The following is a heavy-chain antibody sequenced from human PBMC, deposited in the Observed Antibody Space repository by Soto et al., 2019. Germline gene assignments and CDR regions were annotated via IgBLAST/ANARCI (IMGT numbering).Heavy chain of an antibody. D-gene: IGHD6-13*01. CDR2: IIPIFGTA. Sequence: QVQLVQSGAEVKKPGSSVKVSCKASGGTFSSYAISWVRQAPGQGLEWMGGIIPIFGTANYAQKFQGRVTITADESTSTDYMELSSVRSEDTAVYYCASPGHGAAGNYYYYGMDVWGQGTTVTVSS. V-gene: IGHV1-69*01. J-gene: IGHJ6*02. CDR1: GGTFSSYA. CDR3: ASPGHGAAGNYYYYGMDV.